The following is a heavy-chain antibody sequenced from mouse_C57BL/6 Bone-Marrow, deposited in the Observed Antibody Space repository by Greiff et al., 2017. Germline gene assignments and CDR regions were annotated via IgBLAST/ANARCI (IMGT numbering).Heavy chain of an antibody. V-gene: IGHV1-55*01. J-gene: IGHJ1*03. CDR2: IYPGSGST. CDR1: GYTFTGYW. D-gene: IGHD1-1*01. Sequence: QVQLQQPGAELVKPGASVKMSCKASGYTFTGYWITWVKQRPGQGLEWIGDIYPGSGSTNYNEKFKGKATLTVDKSSSTAYMQLSSLPSEDYAVYDCARPYYCTYGYFDVWGTGTTVTVSS. CDR3: ARPYYCTYGYFDV.